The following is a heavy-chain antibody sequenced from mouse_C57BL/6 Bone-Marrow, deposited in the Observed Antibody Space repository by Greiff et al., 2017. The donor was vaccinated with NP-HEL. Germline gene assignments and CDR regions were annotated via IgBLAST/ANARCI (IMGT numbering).Heavy chain of an antibody. J-gene: IGHJ4*01. D-gene: IGHD1-1*01. Sequence: EVHLVESGGGLVQPKGSLKLSCAASGFSFNTYAMNWVRQAPGKGLEWVARIRSKSNNYATYYADSVKDRFTISRDDSESMLYLQMNNLKTEDTAMYYCVRHGAWTTVNYYAMDYWGQGTSVTVSS. CDR2: IRSKSNNYAT. V-gene: IGHV10-1*01. CDR3: VRHGAWTTVNYYAMDY. CDR1: GFSFNTYA.